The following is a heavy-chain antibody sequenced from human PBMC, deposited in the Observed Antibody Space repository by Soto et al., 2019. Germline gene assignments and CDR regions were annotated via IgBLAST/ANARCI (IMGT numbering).Heavy chain of an antibody. V-gene: IGHV4-34*01. Sequence: SETLSLTCAVYGGSFSGYYWSWIRQPPGKGLEWIGEINHSGSTNYNRSLKSRVTISVDRAKNKFSLKLRWGTAADTAVYYSATQGSFDTVTTGDYYYYYYMDVWGQGTTVTVSS. CDR2: INHSGST. J-gene: IGHJ6*03. CDR1: GGSFSGYY. D-gene: IGHD4-17*01. CDR3: ATQGSFDTVTTGDYYYYYYMDV.